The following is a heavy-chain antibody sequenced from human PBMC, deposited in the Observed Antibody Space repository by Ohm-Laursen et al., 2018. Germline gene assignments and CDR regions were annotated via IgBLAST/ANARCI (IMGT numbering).Heavy chain of an antibody. J-gene: IGHJ5*02. Sequence: SVKVSCKASGYTFTGYYMHWARQAPGQGLEWMGWINPNSGGTNYAQKFQGRVTMTRDTSISTAYMELSRLRYDDTAVYYCARGFSGSYYGGGNWFDPWGQGTLVTVSS. CDR2: INPNSGGT. D-gene: IGHD1-26*01. CDR3: ARGFSGSYYGGGNWFDP. V-gene: IGHV1-2*02. CDR1: GYTFTGYY.